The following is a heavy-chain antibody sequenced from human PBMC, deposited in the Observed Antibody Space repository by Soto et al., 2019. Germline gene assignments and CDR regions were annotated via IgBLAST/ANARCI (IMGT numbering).Heavy chain of an antibody. CDR3: ARDPLYDILTGYYTPVPYFDY. CDR2: ISSSSSTI. J-gene: IGHJ4*02. Sequence: GGSLRLSCAASGFTFSSYSMNWVRQAPGKGLEWVSYISSSSSTIYYADSVKGRFTISRDNAKNSLYLQINSLRAEDTAVYYCARDPLYDILTGYYTPVPYFDYWGQGTLVTVSS. D-gene: IGHD3-9*01. V-gene: IGHV3-48*01. CDR1: GFTFSSYS.